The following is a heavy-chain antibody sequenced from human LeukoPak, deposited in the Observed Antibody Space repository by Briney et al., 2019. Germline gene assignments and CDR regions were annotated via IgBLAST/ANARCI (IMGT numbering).Heavy chain of an antibody. CDR2: ISGSGGST. V-gene: IGHV3-23*01. Sequence: GGSLRLSCAASGFTFSSYAMSWVRQAPGKGLEWVSAISGSGGSTYCADSVKGQFTISRDNSKNTLYLQMNSLRAEDTAVYYCANQGIAARDVWGQGTLVTVSS. D-gene: IGHD6-6*01. CDR3: ANQGIAARDV. J-gene: IGHJ4*02. CDR1: GFTFSSYA.